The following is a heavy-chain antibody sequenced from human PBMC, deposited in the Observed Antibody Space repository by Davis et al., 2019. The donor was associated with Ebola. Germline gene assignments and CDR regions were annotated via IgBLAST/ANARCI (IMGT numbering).Heavy chain of an antibody. V-gene: IGHV4-61*08. CDR3: GRGIPAASRGGYYYYMDV. CDR1: GGSVSSGGYY. J-gene: IGHJ6*03. Sequence: PSETLSLTCTVSGGSVSSGGYYWSWIRQPPGKGLEWIGYIYSIGSTNYNPSLKSRVTISVDTSKNQFSLKLSSVTAADTAVYSCGRGIPAASRGGYYYYMDVWDKGTTVTVSS. D-gene: IGHD6-13*01. CDR2: IYSIGST.